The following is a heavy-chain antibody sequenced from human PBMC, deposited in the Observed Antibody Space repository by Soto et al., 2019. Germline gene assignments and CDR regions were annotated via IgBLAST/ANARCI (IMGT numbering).Heavy chain of an antibody. CDR1: GYTFTGYY. Sequence: AASVKVSCKASGYTFTGYYMHWVRQAPGQGLEWMGWINPNSGGTNYAQKFQGWVTMTRDTSISTAYMELSRLRSDDTAVYYCARDLATMYYDYYYGMDVWGQGTTVTVSS. J-gene: IGHJ6*02. D-gene: IGHD5-12*01. CDR2: INPNSGGT. CDR3: ARDLATMYYDYYYGMDV. V-gene: IGHV1-2*04.